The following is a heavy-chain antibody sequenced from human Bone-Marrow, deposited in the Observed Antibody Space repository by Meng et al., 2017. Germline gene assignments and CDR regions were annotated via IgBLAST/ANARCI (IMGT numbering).Heavy chain of an antibody. V-gene: IGHV4-4*02. CDR1: GGSISSSNW. CDR3: ARGQYFSWWELLPAFWFDP. J-gene: IGHJ5*02. CDR2: IYHSGST. Sequence: QGSRPGRVKSSGTLSLTCAVSGGSISSSNWWSWVRQPPGKGLEWIGEIYHSGSTNYNPSLKSRVTISVDKSKNQFSLKLSSVTAADTAVYYCARGQYFSWWELLPAFWFDPWGQGTLVTGSS. D-gene: IGHD1-26*01.